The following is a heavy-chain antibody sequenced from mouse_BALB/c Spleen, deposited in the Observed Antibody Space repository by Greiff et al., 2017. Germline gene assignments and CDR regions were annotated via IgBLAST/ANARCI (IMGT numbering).Heavy chain of an antibody. CDR3: AREVRRGGYAMDY. V-gene: IGHV5-17*02. Sequence: EVQRVESGGGLVQPGGSRKLSCAASGFTFSSFGMHWVRQAPEKGLEWVAYISSGSSTIYYADTVKGRFTISRDNPKNTLFLQMTSLRSEDTAMYYCAREVRRGGYAMDYWGQGTSVTVSS. J-gene: IGHJ4*01. D-gene: IGHD2-14*01. CDR1: GFTFSSFG. CDR2: ISSGSSTI.